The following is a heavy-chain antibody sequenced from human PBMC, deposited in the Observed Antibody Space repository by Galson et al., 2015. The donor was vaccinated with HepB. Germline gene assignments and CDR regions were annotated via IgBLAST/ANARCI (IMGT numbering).Heavy chain of an antibody. D-gene: IGHD3-10*01. CDR2: ISAYNGNT. J-gene: IGHJ6*02. CDR3: ASVGITMVRGVHDGPDHYGMDV. CDR1: GYTFTSYG. Sequence: SVKVSCKASGYTFTSYGISWVRQAPGQGLEWMGWISAYNGNTNYAQKLQGRVTMTTDTSTSTAYMELRSLRSDDTAVYYCASVGITMVRGVHDGPDHYGMDVWGQGTTVTVSS. V-gene: IGHV1-18*04.